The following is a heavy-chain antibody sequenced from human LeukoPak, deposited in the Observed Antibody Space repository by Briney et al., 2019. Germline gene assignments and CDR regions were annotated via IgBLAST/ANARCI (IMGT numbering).Heavy chain of an antibody. CDR2: IYYSGST. J-gene: IGHJ4*02. V-gene: IGHV4-30-4*01. CDR3: ARGGHTIFGVVIIPFDY. CDR1: GGSISSGYYY. Sequence: SETLSLTCTVSGGSISSGYYYWSWIREPPGKGLEWIGYIYYSGSTYYNPSLKSRVTISVDTSKNQFSLKLSSVTAADTAVYYCARGGHTIFGVVIIPFDYWGQGTLVTVSS. D-gene: IGHD3-3*01.